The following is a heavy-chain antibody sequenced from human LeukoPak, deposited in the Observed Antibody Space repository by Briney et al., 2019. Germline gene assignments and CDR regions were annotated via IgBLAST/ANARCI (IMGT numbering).Heavy chain of an antibody. CDR2: IYPGDSDT. CDR3: ARLPYCGADCYPNWFDP. Sequence: GESLKISCKGSGYSFTNHWIGWVRQMPGKGLESMGIIYPGDSDTRYSPSFQGQVTISADKSITTAYLQWTSLKASDTAMYYCARLPYCGADCYPNWFDPWGQGTLATVSS. J-gene: IGHJ5*02. CDR1: GYSFTNHW. D-gene: IGHD2-21*02. V-gene: IGHV5-51*01.